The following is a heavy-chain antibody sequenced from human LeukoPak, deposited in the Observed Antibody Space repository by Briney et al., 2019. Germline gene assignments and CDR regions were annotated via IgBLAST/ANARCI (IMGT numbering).Heavy chain of an antibody. V-gene: IGHV3-23*01. CDR1: GFTFSNYA. Sequence: PGGSLRLSCAASGFTFSNYAMTWVRQTPGKGLEWVSSIRGSGGGTSYADSVKGRFTMSRDNSKNTLYLQMKSLRVEDTAVYFCGRDPYGDYVGAFDFRGPGTLVTVSS. J-gene: IGHJ3*01. CDR3: GRDPYGDYVGAFDF. CDR2: IRGSGGGT. D-gene: IGHD4-17*01.